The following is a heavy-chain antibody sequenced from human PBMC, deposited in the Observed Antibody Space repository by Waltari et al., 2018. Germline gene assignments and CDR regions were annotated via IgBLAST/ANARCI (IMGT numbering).Heavy chain of an antibody. J-gene: IGHJ2*01. Sequence: EVQLVESGGGLVQPGGSLRLSCAASGFTFRSYSMNWVRQAPGKGLEWVSYISSSSSTIYYADSVKGRFTISRDNAKNSLYLQMNSLRAEDTAVYYCAREYKYSSGPGLWGRGTLVTVSS. CDR3: AREYKYSSGPGL. D-gene: IGHD6-19*01. V-gene: IGHV3-48*01. CDR1: GFTFRSYS. CDR2: ISSSSSTI.